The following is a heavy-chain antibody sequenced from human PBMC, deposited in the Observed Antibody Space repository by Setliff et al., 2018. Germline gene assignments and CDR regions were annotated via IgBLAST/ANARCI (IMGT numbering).Heavy chain of an antibody. V-gene: IGHV4-4*07. CDR3: ARMSGFQYMDV. Sequence: PSGTLSLTCTVSGGSVRGYYWSWIRQPAGKGLEWLGQIYTSWSTNYNPSLKGRATLSIDASKRQFSLKLTSVTAADTAVYYCARMSGFQYMDVWGKGTTVTVSS. CDR1: GGSVRGYY. J-gene: IGHJ6*03. D-gene: IGHD3-3*01. CDR2: IYTSWST.